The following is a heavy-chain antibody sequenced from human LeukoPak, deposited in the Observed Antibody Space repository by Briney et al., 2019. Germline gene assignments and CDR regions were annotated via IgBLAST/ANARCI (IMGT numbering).Heavy chain of an antibody. CDR2: IIPIFGTA. J-gene: IGHJ4*02. CDR1: GGTFSSYA. Sequence: GASVKVSCKASGGTFSSYAISWVRQAPGQGLEWMGRIIPIFGTANYAQKFQGRVTITADESTSTAYMELSSLRSEDTAVYYCARDAGHYYDSRRYFDYWGQGTLVTVSS. CDR3: ARDAGHYYDSRRYFDY. V-gene: IGHV1-69*13. D-gene: IGHD3-22*01.